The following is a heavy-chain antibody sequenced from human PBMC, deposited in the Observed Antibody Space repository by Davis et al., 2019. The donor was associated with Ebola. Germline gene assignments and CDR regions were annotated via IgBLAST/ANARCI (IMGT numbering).Heavy chain of an antibody. V-gene: IGHV1-69*05. D-gene: IGHD4-17*01. J-gene: IGHJ6*02. CDR2: IIPIFGTA. Sequence: SVKVSCKASGGTFSSYAISWVRQAPGQGLEWMGGIIPIFGTANYAQKFQGRVTMTRDTSTSTVYMELSSLRSEDTAVYYCASIDTVTTYSYYYGMDVWGQGTTVTVSS. CDR1: GGTFSSYA. CDR3: ASIDTVTTYSYYYGMDV.